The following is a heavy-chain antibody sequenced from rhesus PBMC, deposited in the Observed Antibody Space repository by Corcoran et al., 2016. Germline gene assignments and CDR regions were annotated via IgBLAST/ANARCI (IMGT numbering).Heavy chain of an antibody. CDR3: ARGPLNFWSGYHIPD. J-gene: IGHJ4*01. Sequence: QVKLQQWGEGLVKPSETLSLTCAVYGGSISGYYYWSWIRQPPGKGLEWIGYIYGNSASTNNNPSLKNRVTISKDTSKNQFSLKLSSVTAADTAVYYCARGPLNFWSGYHIPDWGQGVLVTVSS. CDR2: IYGNSAST. CDR1: GGSISGYYY. D-gene: IGHD3-3*01. V-gene: IGHV4-73*01.